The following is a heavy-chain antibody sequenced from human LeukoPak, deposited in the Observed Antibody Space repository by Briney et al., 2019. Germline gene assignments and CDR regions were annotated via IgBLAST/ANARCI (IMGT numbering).Heavy chain of an antibody. CDR2: ISSSSSYI. V-gene: IGHV3-21*01. CDR1: GFTFSDYS. Sequence: GGSLRLSCAASGFTFSDYSMNWVRQAPGKGLEWVSSISSSSSYIYYADSVKGRFTISRDNARNSLYLQMNSLRAEDTAVYYCARDGETAGFDYWGQGTLVTVSS. D-gene: IGHD2-21*01. CDR3: ARDGETAGFDY. J-gene: IGHJ4*02.